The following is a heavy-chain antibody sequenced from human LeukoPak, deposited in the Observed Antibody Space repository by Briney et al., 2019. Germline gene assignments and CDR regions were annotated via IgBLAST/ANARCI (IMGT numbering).Heavy chain of an antibody. CDR3: AAVCSGGSCYILDAFDI. CDR1: GFTFTSSA. J-gene: IGHJ3*02. D-gene: IGHD2-15*01. V-gene: IGHV1-58*01. Sequence: GASVKVSCKASGFTFTSSAVQWVRQARGQRLEWIGWIVVGSGNTNYAQKFQERVTITRDMSTSTAYMELSSLRSEDTAVYYCAAVCSGGSCYILDAFDIWGQGTMVTVSS. CDR2: IVVGSGNT.